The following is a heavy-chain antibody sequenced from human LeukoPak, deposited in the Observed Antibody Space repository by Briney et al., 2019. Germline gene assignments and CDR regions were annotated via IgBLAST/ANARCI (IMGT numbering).Heavy chain of an antibody. CDR1: GGSVSSGSYY. Sequence: PSETLSLTCTVSGGSVSSGSYYWSWIWQPPEKGLEWIGDVSYSGSTNSNPSLKSRVTISVDTSKNQFSLKLSSVTAADTAVYYCARGGAADYFDYWGQGTLVTVSS. V-gene: IGHV4-61*01. D-gene: IGHD6-13*01. CDR2: VSYSGST. J-gene: IGHJ4*02. CDR3: ARGGAADYFDY.